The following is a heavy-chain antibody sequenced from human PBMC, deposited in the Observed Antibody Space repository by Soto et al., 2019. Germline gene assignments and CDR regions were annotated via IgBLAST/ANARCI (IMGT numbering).Heavy chain of an antibody. CDR1: GYTFTSYY. V-gene: IGHV1-46*01. CDR3: ASSVVPAAIGFAYYYYGTDF. CDR2: INPSGGST. J-gene: IGHJ6*02. Sequence: ASVKVSCKASGYTFTSYYMHWVRQAPGQGLEWMGIINPSGGSTSYAQKFQGRVTMTRDTSTSTVYMELSSLRSEDTAVYYCASSVVPAAIGFAYYYYGTDFWRQGPTVTVSS. D-gene: IGHD2-2*02.